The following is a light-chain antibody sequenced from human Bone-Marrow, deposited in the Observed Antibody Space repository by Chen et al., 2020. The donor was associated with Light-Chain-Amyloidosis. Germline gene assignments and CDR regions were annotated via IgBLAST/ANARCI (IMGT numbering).Light chain of an antibody. V-gene: IGLV3-25*03. CDR1: DLPTKY. CDR2: RDT. CDR3: QSADSSGTYEVI. J-gene: IGLJ2*01. Sequence: SYVLTQPHSVSVSPGQTARITCSGDDLPTKYAYWYQQKPGQAPVLVIHRDTERPSGISERFSGSSSGTTATLTISGVQAEDEADYHCQSADSSGTYEVIFGGGTKLTV.